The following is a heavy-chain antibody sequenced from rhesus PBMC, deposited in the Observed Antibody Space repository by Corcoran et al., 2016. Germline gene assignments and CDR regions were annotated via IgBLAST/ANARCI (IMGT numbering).Heavy chain of an antibody. V-gene: IGHV4-65*01. CDR1: GGSISSSNW. CDR2: ISGSSGCT. J-gene: IGHJ4*01. Sequence: QVQLQESGPGLVKPSETPSLTCAVSGGSISSSNWWSWIRQPPGKGLEWIGYISGSSGCTYYTPSPQRSVTISADTSKTQFSLKLSSVTAADTAVYYCAREQVYSGSFDYWGQGVLVTVSS. D-gene: IGHD5-24*01. CDR3: AREQVYSGSFDY.